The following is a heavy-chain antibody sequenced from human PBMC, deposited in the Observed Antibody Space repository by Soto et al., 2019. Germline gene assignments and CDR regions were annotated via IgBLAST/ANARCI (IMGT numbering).Heavy chain of an antibody. Sequence: QVQLVESGGGLVKPGGSLRLSCAASGFTFSDYYMSWIRQAPGKGLEWVSYISSSGSTIYYADSVKGRFTISRDNAKNSLYLQTNSLRAEDTAVYYCVRGPYDYVWGSDPPHFDYWGQGTLVTVSS. J-gene: IGHJ4*02. CDR3: VRGPYDYVWGSDPPHFDY. CDR2: ISSSGSTI. CDR1: GFTFSDYY. D-gene: IGHD3-16*02. V-gene: IGHV3-11*01.